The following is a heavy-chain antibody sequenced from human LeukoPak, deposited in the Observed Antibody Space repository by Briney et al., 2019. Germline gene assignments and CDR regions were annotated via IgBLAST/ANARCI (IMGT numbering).Heavy chain of an antibody. CDR1: GYTFTSYG. CDR3: ARVPYCSSTSCYYDEVALSY. D-gene: IGHD2-2*01. CDR2: ISAYNGNT. V-gene: IGHV1-18*01. J-gene: IGHJ4*02. Sequence: ASVEVSCKASGYTFTSYGISWVRQAPGQGLEWMGWISAYNGNTNYAQKLQGRVTMTTDTSTSTAYMELRSLRSDDTAVYYCARVPYCSSTSCYYDEVALSYWGQGTLVTVSS.